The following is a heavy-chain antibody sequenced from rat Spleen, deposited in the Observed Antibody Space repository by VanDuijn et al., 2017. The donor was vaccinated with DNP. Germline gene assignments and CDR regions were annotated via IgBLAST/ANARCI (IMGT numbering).Heavy chain of an antibody. D-gene: IGHD4-3*01. Sequence: EVKLVESGGGLVQPGRSLKVSCVASGFTFSSYVMHWFRQAPENGIEWLAFINTDSSNIHYAETVKGRFTISRDNAKNTVDMQLSSLRSEDTAMYYCVRERGYSRYFDYWGQGVMVTVSS. V-gene: IGHV5-41*01. J-gene: IGHJ2*01. CDR2: INTDSSNI. CDR1: GFTFSSYV. CDR3: VRERGYSRYFDY.